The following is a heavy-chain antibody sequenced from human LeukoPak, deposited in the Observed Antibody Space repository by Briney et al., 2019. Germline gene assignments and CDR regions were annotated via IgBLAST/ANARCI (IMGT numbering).Heavy chain of an antibody. V-gene: IGHV3-7*05. CDR1: GFTVSSNY. CDR2: IKQDGSEK. Sequence: GGSLRLSCADSGFTVSSNYMRWVRQAPGTGLEWVANIKQDGSEKYYVDSVKGRFTISRDNAKNSLYLQMNSLRAEDTAVYYCARCGADTSGYYPFDYWGQGALVTVSS. D-gene: IGHD3-22*01. CDR3: ARCGADTSGYYPFDY. J-gene: IGHJ4*02.